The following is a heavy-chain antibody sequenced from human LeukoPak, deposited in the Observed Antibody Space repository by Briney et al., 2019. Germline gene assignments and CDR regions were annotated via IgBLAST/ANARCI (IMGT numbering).Heavy chain of an antibody. Sequence: SETLSLTCTVSGGSISSYYWSWIRQPPGKGLEWIGYIYYSGSTNYNPSLKSRVTISVDTSKNQFSLKLSSVTAADTAVYYCVGLRLGELSLKRVDNWFDPWGQGTLVTVSS. D-gene: IGHD3-16*02. J-gene: IGHJ5*02. CDR2: IYYSGST. CDR1: GGSISSYY. V-gene: IGHV4-59*01. CDR3: VGLRLGELSLKRVDNWFDP.